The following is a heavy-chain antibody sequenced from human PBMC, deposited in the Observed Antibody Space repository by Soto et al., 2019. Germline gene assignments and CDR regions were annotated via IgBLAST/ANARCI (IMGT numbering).Heavy chain of an antibody. V-gene: IGHV3-30*18. Sequence: QVQLVESGGGVVQPGRSLRLSCAASGFTFSSYGMHWVRQAPGKGLEWVAVISYDGSNKYYADSVKGLFTISRDNSKNTLYLQMNSLRAEDTAVYYCAKAAVAYTFDYWGQGTLVTVSS. D-gene: IGHD6-19*01. CDR3: AKAAVAYTFDY. CDR1: GFTFSSYG. J-gene: IGHJ4*02. CDR2: ISYDGSNK.